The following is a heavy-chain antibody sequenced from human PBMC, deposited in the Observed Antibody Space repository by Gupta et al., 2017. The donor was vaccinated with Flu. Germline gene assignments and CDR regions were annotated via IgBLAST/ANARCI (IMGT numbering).Heavy chain of an antibody. CDR2: ISYDGSIK. CDR3: AKDRLTTGMGYLQH. V-gene: IGHV3-30*18. CDR1: GFTFSAYG. D-gene: IGHD3-22*01. Sequence: QVQLVESGGGVVQPGRSLRLSCAASGFTFSAYGMHWVRQAPGKGLEWVAVISYDGSIKYYADSVQGRVTISRDNSKNTLYLQMSSLRPEDTAAYFCAKDRLTTGMGYLQHWGQGTLVTVSS. J-gene: IGHJ1*01.